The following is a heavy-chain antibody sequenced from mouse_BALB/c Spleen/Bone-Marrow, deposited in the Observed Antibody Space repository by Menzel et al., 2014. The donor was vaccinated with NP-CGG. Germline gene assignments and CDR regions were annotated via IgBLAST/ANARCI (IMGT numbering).Heavy chain of an antibody. J-gene: IGHJ3*01. V-gene: IGHV5-9-2*01. CDR2: ISGDGRYT. CDR3: ARHAYYDQTEVSFVY. D-gene: IGHD2-4*01. CDR1: GFSFSNYG. Sequence: DVQLVESGRGLVKSGGSLKLSCAASGFSFSNYGMSWVRQTPEKRLEWVATISGDGRYTFYSDSVRGRFTISRDNAKYNLYLQLSSLRSADTALYYCARHAYYDQTEVSFVYWGQGTLVTVSA.